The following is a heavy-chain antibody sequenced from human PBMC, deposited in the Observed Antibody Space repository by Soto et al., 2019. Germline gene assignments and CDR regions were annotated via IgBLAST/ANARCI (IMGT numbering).Heavy chain of an antibody. CDR1: GFTFNIYA. Sequence: VGSLRLSCAVSGFTFNIYAMTWVRQAPGKGLEWVSAISRYGDITYYADSVEGRFSISRDNSKNTLYLQMNSLRAEDTAVYYCAKDRYLDNDSRGYLFDNWGQGTLVTVSS. CDR3: AKDRYLDNDSRGYLFDN. J-gene: IGHJ4*02. D-gene: IGHD3-22*01. CDR2: ISRYGDIT. V-gene: IGHV3-23*01.